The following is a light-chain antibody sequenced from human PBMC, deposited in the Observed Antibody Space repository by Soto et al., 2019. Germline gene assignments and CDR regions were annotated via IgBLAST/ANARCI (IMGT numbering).Light chain of an antibody. CDR3: QQYNSYPYT. J-gene: IGKJ2*01. CDR2: DAS. CDR1: QSISSW. V-gene: IGKV1-5*01. Sequence: DIQMTQSPSTLSASVGDRVTITCRASQSISSWLAWYQQKPGKAPKLLIYDASSLESRVPSRFSGSGSGTEFTLTISSPQPDDFATYYCQQYNSYPYTFGQGTKLEIK.